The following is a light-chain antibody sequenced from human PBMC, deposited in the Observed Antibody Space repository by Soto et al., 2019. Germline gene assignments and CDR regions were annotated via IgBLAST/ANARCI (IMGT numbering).Light chain of an antibody. Sequence: DLQMTQSPSSLSASVGDRVTITCQASQDISDYLNWYQQKPGKAPKILLYDVSVLEAGVPSRFSGGGSGTHFTLSISSLQAEDAATYYCQQFDNLPLTFGGGTKVEVK. V-gene: IGKV1-33*01. CDR3: QQFDNLPLT. CDR2: DVS. CDR1: QDISDY. J-gene: IGKJ4*01.